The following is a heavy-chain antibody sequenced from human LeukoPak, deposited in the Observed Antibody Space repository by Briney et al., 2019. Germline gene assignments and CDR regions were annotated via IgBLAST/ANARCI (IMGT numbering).Heavy chain of an antibody. Sequence: SETLSLTCAVYGGSFSGYYWSWICQPPGKGLEWIGEINHSGSTNYNPSLKSRVTISVDTSKNQFSLKLSSVTAADTAVYYCAREENIAVAGIDIWGQGTMVTVSS. CDR3: AREENIAVAGIDI. J-gene: IGHJ3*02. CDR1: GGSFSGYY. V-gene: IGHV4-34*01. D-gene: IGHD6-19*01. CDR2: INHSGST.